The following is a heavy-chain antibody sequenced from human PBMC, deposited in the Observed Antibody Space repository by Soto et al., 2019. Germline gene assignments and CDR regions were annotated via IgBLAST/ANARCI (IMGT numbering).Heavy chain of an antibody. Sequence: SCAASGFTFSSYAMSLVRQAPGKGLEWVSAISGSGGSTYYADSVKGRFTISRDNSKNTLYLQMDSLRAEDTAVYYCATSGTPALVLMVYARMDVWGQGTTVTVSS. CDR1: GFTFSSYA. CDR2: ISGSGGST. D-gene: IGHD2-8*01. J-gene: IGHJ6*02. CDR3: ATSGTPALVLMVYARMDV. V-gene: IGHV3-23*01.